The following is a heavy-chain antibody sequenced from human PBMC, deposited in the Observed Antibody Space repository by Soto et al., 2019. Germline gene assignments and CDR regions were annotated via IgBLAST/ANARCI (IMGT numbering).Heavy chain of an antibody. V-gene: IGHV1-46*01. CDR2: FNPTGDTA. J-gene: IGHJ6*02. CDR3: ARGGRIVDTGIGYYYYPAMDV. D-gene: IGHD5-18*01. Sequence: QVQLVQSGAEVKKPGASVKASCKASGYTFTSYYIHWVRQAPGQGLEWMGIFNPTGDTASYAQKLQGRVTMTRDTSTGTAYMELGSLRSEDTAVYYCARGGRIVDTGIGYYYYPAMDVWGQGTTVTVS. CDR1: GYTFTSYY.